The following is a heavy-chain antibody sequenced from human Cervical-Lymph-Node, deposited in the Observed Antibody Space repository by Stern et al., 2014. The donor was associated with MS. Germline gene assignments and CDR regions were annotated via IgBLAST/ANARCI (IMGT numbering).Heavy chain of an antibody. CDR2: INRNSGGT. CDR3: ARDSGWYDLHAFDY. V-gene: IGHV1-2*06. CDR1: GYTFTGYY. Sequence: VQLVESGAEVKKPGASVKVSCKASGYTFTGYYMHWVRQAPGQGLERMGRINRNSGGTSYAQKFQGRVTMTRDTSISTAYMELSRLRSDDTAVYYCARDSGWYDLHAFDYWGQGTLVTVSS. D-gene: IGHD6-19*01. J-gene: IGHJ4*02.